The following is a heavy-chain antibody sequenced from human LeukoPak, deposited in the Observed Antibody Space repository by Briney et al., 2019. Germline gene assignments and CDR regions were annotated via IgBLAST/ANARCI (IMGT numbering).Heavy chain of an antibody. D-gene: IGHD4-17*01. CDR2: ISYDGSNK. CDR3: AKDSGEALGYFDY. CDR1: GFTFSSYG. Sequence: PGRSLRLSCAASGFTFSSYGMHWLRQAPGKGLEWVAVISYDGSNKYYADSVKGRFTISRDNSKNTLYLQMNSLRAEDTAVYYCAKDSGEALGYFDYWGQGTLVTVSS. J-gene: IGHJ4*02. V-gene: IGHV3-30*18.